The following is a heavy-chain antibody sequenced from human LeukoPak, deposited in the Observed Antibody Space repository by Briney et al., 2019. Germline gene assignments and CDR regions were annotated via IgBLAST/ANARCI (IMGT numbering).Heavy chain of an antibody. CDR1: GGSISSYY. CDR2: IYTSGST. V-gene: IGHV4-4*09. J-gene: IGHJ6*03. Sequence: SETLSLTCTVSGGSISSYYWSWIRQPPGKGLEWIGYIYTSGSTNYNPSLKSRVTISVDTSKNQFSLKLSSVTAADTAVYYCARGRGRQQLGPYYYYMDVWGKGTTVTVSS. CDR3: ARGRGRQQLGPYYYYMDV. D-gene: IGHD6-13*01.